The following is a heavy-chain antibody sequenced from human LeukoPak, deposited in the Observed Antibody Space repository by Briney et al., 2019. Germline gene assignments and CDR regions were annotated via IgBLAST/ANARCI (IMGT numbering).Heavy chain of an antibody. J-gene: IGHJ4*02. Sequence: GRSLRLSCAASGFTFSSYAMHWVRQAPGKGLEWVAVISYDGSNKYYADSVKGRFTISRDNSKNMLYLQMNSLRAEDTAVYYCARGELPAAIGPLDYWGQGTLVTVSS. CDR3: ARGELPAAIGPLDY. CDR1: GFTFSSYA. CDR2: ISYDGSNK. D-gene: IGHD2-2*02. V-gene: IGHV3-30*01.